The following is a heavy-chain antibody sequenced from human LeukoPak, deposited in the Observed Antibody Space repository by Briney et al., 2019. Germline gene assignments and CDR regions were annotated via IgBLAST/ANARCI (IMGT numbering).Heavy chain of an antibody. Sequence: PGGSLRLSCAASGFTFSSYGMHWVRQAPGKGLEWVAFIRYDGSNKYYADSVKGRFTISRDNSKNTLYLQMNSLRAEDTAVYYCAKAGLVRGGALDSWGQGTLVTVSS. V-gene: IGHV3-30*02. D-gene: IGHD4/OR15-4a*01. CDR3: AKAGLVRGGALDS. J-gene: IGHJ4*02. CDR1: GFTFSSYG. CDR2: IRYDGSNK.